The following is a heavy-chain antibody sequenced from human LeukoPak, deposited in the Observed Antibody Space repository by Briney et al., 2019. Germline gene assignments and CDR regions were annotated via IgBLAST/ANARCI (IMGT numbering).Heavy chain of an antibody. V-gene: IGHV1-58*02. CDR2: IVVGSGNT. J-gene: IGHJ3*02. CDR1: GFTFTSSA. CDR3: AADNWNDVTFALDI. Sequence: GASVKVSCKASGFTFTSSAMQWVRQARGQRLEWIGWIVVGSGNTNYAQKFQERVTITRDMSTSTAYMELSSLRSEDTAVYYCAADNWNDVTFALDIWGQGTMVTVSS. D-gene: IGHD1-1*01.